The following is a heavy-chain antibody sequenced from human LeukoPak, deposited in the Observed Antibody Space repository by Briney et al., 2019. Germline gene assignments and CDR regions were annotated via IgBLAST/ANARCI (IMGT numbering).Heavy chain of an antibody. CDR2: INHSGST. D-gene: IGHD4-17*01. CDR1: GGSFSGYY. J-gene: IGHJ4*02. Sequence: SETLSLTCAVYGGSFSGYYWSWIRQPPGKGLEWIGEINHSGSTNYNPSLKSRVTISVDTSKNQFSLELSSVTAADTAVYYCARYFGDDVYFDYWGQGTLVTVSS. V-gene: IGHV4-34*01. CDR3: ARYFGDDVYFDY.